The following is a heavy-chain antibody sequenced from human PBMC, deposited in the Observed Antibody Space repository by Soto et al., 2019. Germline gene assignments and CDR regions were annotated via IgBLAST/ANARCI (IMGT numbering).Heavy chain of an antibody. Sequence: SVKVSCKASGGTFSSYAISWVRQAPGQGLEWMGGIIPIFGTANYAQKFQGRVTITADGSTSTAYMELSSLRSEDTAVYYCARVGEPPYYYYYYGMDVWGQGTTVTVSS. CDR3: ARVGEPPYYYYYYGMDV. CDR2: IIPIFGTA. J-gene: IGHJ6*02. V-gene: IGHV1-69*13. CDR1: GGTFSSYA. D-gene: IGHD1-26*01.